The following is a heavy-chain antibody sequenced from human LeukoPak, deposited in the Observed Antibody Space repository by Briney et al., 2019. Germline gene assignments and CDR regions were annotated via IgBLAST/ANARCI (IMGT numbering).Heavy chain of an antibody. D-gene: IGHD3-9*01. J-gene: IGHJ5*02. Sequence: ASVKVSCKPSGYTFTEYYMYWVRQAPGQGLEWMGWINLNSGDTYYAQNFQDRVTMTGDTSISTAYLELSSLRSDDTAVFYCARSYFDVLTNYYMWLAPWGQGTLVTVSS. V-gene: IGHV1-2*02. CDR3: ARSYFDVLTNYYMWLAP. CDR2: INLNSGDT. CDR1: GYTFTEYY.